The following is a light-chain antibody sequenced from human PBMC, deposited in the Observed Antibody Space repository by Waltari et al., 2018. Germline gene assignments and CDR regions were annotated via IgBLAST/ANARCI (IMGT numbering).Light chain of an antibody. J-gene: IGKJ2*01. CDR2: PQP. CDR3: QQRSNWLYT. CDR1: QSVTSY. Sequence: EIVLTQSPATLSLSPGERATTPGRASQSVTSYLTWYHQKPGQTPRHHITPQPNRANGXXXXXXXXXXXXXXXXXXSXLEPEDFAVYYCQQRSNWLYTFGQGTKLEIK. V-gene: IGKV3-11*01.